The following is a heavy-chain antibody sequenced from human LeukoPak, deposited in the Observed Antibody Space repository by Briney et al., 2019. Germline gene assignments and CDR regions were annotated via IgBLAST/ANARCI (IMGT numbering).Heavy chain of an antibody. CDR2: ISATDGST. CDR1: GFTFSSYA. D-gene: IGHD3-22*01. V-gene: IGHV3-23*01. J-gene: IGHJ5*02. Sequence: PGGSLRLSCAASGFTFSSYAMSWVRQAPGKGLEWVSGISATDGSTSYADSVKGRFTVSRDNSKNILYLQMNSLRADDTAVYYCAKTRHDTSRLPFDPWGQGTLVTVSS. CDR3: AKTRHDTSRLPFDP.